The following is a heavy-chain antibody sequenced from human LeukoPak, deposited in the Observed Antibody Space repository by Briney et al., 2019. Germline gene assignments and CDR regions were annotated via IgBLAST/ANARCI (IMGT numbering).Heavy chain of an antibody. J-gene: IGHJ4*02. V-gene: IGHV4-59*11. CDR2: IYHCGTV. CDR1: GDSISSLY. Sequence: PSETLSLTCSVSGDSISSLYWNWIRQPPGKGLEWIGFIYHCGTVTYNPSLKSRGTISVDTSKNQVSLKLTSVTAADTAVYYCAKSRLGTDTSTVHSFVYWGQGILVTVSS. D-gene: IGHD4-11*01. CDR3: AKSRLGTDTSTVHSFVY.